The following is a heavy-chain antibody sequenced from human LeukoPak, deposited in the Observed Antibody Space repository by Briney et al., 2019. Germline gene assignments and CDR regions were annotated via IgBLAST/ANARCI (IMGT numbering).Heavy chain of an antibody. Sequence: GGSLRLSCAASGFSVSNNYMSWVRQAPGKGLEWASVIYSGGSTFYADSVKGRFTISRDNSKNTLYLQMNSLRAEDTAVYYCASDSYSPEYFQHWGQGTLVTVSS. CDR2: IYSGGST. V-gene: IGHV3-66*01. CDR3: ASDSYSPEYFQH. D-gene: IGHD2-15*01. J-gene: IGHJ1*01. CDR1: GFSVSNNY.